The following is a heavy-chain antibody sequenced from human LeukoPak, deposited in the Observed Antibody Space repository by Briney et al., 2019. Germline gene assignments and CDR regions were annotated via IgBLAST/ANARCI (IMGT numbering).Heavy chain of an antibody. CDR3: AKTDQPSSHFDLFDY. Sequence: PSETLSLTCTVSGGSISSYYWSWIRQPAGKGLEWIGRIYTSGSTKYNPSLKSRVTMSLDTSKNQFSLKLRSVTAADTAVYYCAKTDQPSSHFDLFDYWGQGILVTVSS. CDR2: IYTSGST. J-gene: IGHJ4*02. D-gene: IGHD6-6*01. V-gene: IGHV4-4*07. CDR1: GGSISSYY.